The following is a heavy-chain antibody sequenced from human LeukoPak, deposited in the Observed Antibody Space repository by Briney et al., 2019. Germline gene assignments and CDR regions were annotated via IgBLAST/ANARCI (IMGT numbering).Heavy chain of an antibody. V-gene: IGHV3-15*01. CDR2: IKSKTDGGTT. J-gene: IGHJ4*02. CDR1: GFTFSNAW. D-gene: IGHD3-3*01. Sequence: GGSLRLSCAASGFTFSNAWMSWVRQAPGKGLECVGRIKSKTDGGTTDYAAPVKGRFTISRDDSKNTLYLQMNSLKTEDTAVYYCTTVVTYYDSWSGLKDGFCYFDYWGRGTVVTVSS. CDR3: TTVVTYYDSWSGLKDGFCYFDY.